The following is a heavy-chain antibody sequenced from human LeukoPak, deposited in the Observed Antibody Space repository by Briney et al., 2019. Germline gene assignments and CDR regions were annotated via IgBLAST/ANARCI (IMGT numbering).Heavy chain of an antibody. V-gene: IGHV3-33*01. CDR1: GFTFSSYG. J-gene: IGHJ4*02. D-gene: IGHD1-26*01. CDR2: IWYDGSNK. CDR3: ARDLGGSYHHYFDY. Sequence: GGSLRLSCAASGFTFSSYGMHWVRQAPGKGLEWVAIIWYDGSNKYYADSVKGRFTISRDNSKNTLYLQMNSLRAEDTAVYYCARDLGGSYHHYFDYWGQGTLVTVSS.